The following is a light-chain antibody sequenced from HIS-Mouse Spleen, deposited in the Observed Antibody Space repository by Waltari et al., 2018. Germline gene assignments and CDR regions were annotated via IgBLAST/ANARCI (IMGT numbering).Light chain of an antibody. Sequence: QSVLTQPPSVSGAPGQRVTIPCPGSSPNIGAGYAVQWYQQLPGTPPKLPIYGNSNRPSGVPDRFSGSKSGTSASLAITGLQAEDEADYYCQSYDSSLSGHYVFGTGTKVTVL. V-gene: IGLV1-40*01. CDR3: QSYDSSLSGHYV. J-gene: IGLJ1*01. CDR1: SPNIGAGYA. CDR2: GNS.